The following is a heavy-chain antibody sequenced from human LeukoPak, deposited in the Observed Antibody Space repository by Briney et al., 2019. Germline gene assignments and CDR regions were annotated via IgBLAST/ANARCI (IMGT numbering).Heavy chain of an antibody. Sequence: GSLRLSCAASGFTFSSYGIHWVRQAPGKGLEWVAVIWYDGGKKYFADSAKGRFTISRDNSKNTLFLQMNSLRAEDTAVYYCARDWGTTIDYWGQGTLVTVSS. CDR1: GFTFSSYG. D-gene: IGHD3-16*01. CDR3: ARDWGTTIDY. CDR2: IWYDGGKK. J-gene: IGHJ4*02. V-gene: IGHV3-33*02.